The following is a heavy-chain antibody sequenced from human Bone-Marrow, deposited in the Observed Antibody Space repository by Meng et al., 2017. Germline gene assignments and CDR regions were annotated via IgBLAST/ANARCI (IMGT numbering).Heavy chain of an antibody. J-gene: IGHJ4*02. CDR2: IVVGSGNT. Sequence: SVKVSCKASGFTFTSSAMQWVRQARGQRLEWIGWIVVGSGNTNYAQKFQERVTITRDMSTSTAYMELSSLRSEDTAVHYCAALYYYGSGSYYNPVDYWGQGTLVTVSS. CDR1: GFTFTSSA. V-gene: IGHV1-58*02. D-gene: IGHD3-10*01. CDR3: AALYYYGSGSYYNPVDY.